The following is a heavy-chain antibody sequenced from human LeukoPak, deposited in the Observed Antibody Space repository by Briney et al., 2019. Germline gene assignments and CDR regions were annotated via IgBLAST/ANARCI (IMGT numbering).Heavy chain of an antibody. V-gene: IGHV3-23*01. CDR2: ISGSGGST. J-gene: IGHJ4*02. CDR3: AKTRCTSCYLFDY. D-gene: IGHD2-2*01. Sequence: PGGSLRLSCAASGFTFSSYAMSWVRQAPGKGLEWVSAISGSGGSTYYADSVKSRFTISGDNSKNTLYLQMNSLRAEDTAVYYCAKTRCTSCYLFDYWGQGTLVTVSS. CDR1: GFTFSSYA.